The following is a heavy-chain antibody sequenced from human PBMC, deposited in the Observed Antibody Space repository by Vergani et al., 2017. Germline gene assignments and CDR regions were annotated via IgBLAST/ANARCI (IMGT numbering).Heavy chain of an antibody. CDR2: IYHSGST. CDR3: ARQGDIVVVTPYNWFDP. J-gene: IGHJ5*02. D-gene: IGHD2-21*02. V-gene: IGHV4-38-2*01. Sequence: QVQLQESGPGLVKPSETLSLTCAVSGYSISSGYYWGWIRQPPGKGLEWIGSIYHSGSTYYNPSLKSRVTISVDPSKNQFSLKLSSVTAADTAVYYGARQGDIVVVTPYNWFDPWGQGTVVTVSA. CDR1: GYSISSGYY.